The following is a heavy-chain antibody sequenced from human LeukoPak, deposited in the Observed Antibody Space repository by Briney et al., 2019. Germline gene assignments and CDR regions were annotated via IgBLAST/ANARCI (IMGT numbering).Heavy chain of an antibody. CDR1: GFTFSSYA. CDR2: ISYDGSNK. Sequence: GGSLRLSCAASGFTFSSYAMHWVRQAPGKGLEWVAVISYDGSNKYYADSVKGRFTISRDNSKNTLYLQMNSLRAEDTAVYYCARGPYYYDSSGYRGDSQHWGQGTLVTVSS. V-gene: IGHV3-30-3*01. D-gene: IGHD3-22*01. J-gene: IGHJ1*01. CDR3: ARGPYYYDSSGYRGDSQH.